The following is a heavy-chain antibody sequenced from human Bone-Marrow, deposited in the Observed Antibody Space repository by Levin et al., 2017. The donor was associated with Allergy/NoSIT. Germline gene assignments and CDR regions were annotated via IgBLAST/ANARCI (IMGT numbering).Heavy chain of an antibody. J-gene: IGHJ4*02. CDR3: AGSSSGTGHFDS. CDR1: GGIFSTYV. D-gene: IGHD3/OR15-3a*01. Sequence: SVKVSCKASGGIFSTYVISWVRQAPGQGLEWVGGIVPIFGTTHNAQKLQGRITITADKSTSKAYMELRGLGSEDTAVYYCAGSSSGTGHFDSWGQGTLVTVSS. CDR2: IVPIFGTT. V-gene: IGHV1-69*06.